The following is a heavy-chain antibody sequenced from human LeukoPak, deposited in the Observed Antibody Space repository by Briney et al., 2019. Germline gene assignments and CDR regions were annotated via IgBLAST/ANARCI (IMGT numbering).Heavy chain of an antibody. D-gene: IGHD3-3*01. Sequence: SGGSLRLSCAASGFTFSDYYMSWIRQAPGKGLEWGSYISSSGSTIYYADSVKGRFTISRDNAKNSLYLQMNSLRAEDTTVYYCARLSPITIFGVVWFDPWGQGTLVTVSS. CDR3: ARLSPITIFGVVWFDP. J-gene: IGHJ5*02. CDR2: ISSSGSTI. V-gene: IGHV3-11*04. CDR1: GFTFSDYY.